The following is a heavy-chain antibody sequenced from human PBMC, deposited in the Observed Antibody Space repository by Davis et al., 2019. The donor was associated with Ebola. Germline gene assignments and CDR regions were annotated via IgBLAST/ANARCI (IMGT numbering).Heavy chain of an antibody. CDR2: INPNSGGT. V-gene: IGHV1-2*04. D-gene: IGHD3-10*01. CDR3: ARAQGLSHDYYISHDT. J-gene: IGHJ5*02. Sequence: ASVKVSCKASGYTFTNNYMHWVRQAPGQGLEWMGWINPNSGGTNYAQKFQGWVTMTRDTSISTAYMELSSLSSDDTAVYFCARAQGLSHDYYISHDTWGQGTQVTVSS. CDR1: GYTFTNNY.